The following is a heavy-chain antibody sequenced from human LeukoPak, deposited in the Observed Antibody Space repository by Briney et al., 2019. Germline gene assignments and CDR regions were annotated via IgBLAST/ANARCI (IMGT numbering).Heavy chain of an antibody. CDR3: ARESFAARWD. Sequence: TGGSLRLSCGVSGFTVSSYWMSWVRQAPGKGLEWVANIKQDGSEKYYVDSVKGRFTISRDNAKNSLYLQMNSLRAEDTAVYYCARESFAARWDWGQGTLVTVSS. V-gene: IGHV3-7*01. CDR2: IKQDGSEK. D-gene: IGHD6-6*01. CDR1: GFTVSSYW. J-gene: IGHJ4*02.